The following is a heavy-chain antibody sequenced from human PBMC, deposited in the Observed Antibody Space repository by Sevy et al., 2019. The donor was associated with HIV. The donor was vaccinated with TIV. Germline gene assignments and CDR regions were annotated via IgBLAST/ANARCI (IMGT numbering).Heavy chain of an antibody. J-gene: IGHJ4*02. D-gene: IGHD3-3*01. V-gene: IGHV3-23*01. CDR3: AKDLHGYDFWSGLKGH. Sequence: GVSLRLSCAASGFTFSSYAMSWVRQAPGKGLEWVSAISGSGGSTYYADSVKGRFTISRDNSKNTLYLQMNSLRAEDTAVYYCAKDLHGYDFWSGLKGHWGQGTLVTVSS. CDR2: ISGSGGST. CDR1: GFTFSSYA.